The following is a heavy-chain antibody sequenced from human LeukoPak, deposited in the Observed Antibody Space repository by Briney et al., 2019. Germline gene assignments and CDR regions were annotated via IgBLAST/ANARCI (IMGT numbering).Heavy chain of an antibody. CDR1: GFSFSVFW. V-gene: IGHV3-7*01. CDR3: AREQCSGNSCYYY. Sequence: PGGSLRLSCAASGFSFSVFWMSWVRHAPEEGLEWVANINQDGSEKNYVDSVKGRFTISRDGAKNSLYLQMNSLRAEDAAVYYCAREQCSGNSCYYYWGQGTLVTVSS. D-gene: IGHD2-15*01. J-gene: IGHJ4*02. CDR2: INQDGSEK.